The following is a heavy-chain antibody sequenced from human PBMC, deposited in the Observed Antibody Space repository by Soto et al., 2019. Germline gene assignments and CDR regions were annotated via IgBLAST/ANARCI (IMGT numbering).Heavy chain of an antibody. Sequence: QVQIQQWGAGLLKPSETLSLNCAVSSGPFSGYYWSWIRQSPGKGLEWIGEISHSGSTNYNPSLKSRVTISVDTSKNQFSLKLSSVTAADTAVYYCAISYITNDAFDIWGQGTLVTVSS. CDR2: ISHSGST. CDR3: AISYITNDAFDI. D-gene: IGHD1-1*01. J-gene: IGHJ3*02. V-gene: IGHV4-34*01. CDR1: SGPFSGYY.